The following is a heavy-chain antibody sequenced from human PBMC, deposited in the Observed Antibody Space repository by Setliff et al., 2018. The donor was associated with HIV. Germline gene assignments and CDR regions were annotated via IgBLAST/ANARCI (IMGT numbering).Heavy chain of an antibody. Sequence: RASVKVSCKASGGTFINYAVSWVRQTPGQGLEWMGGIIPIFGPATYAQKFQGRVTITADDSTSTAYMELSSLRSEDTAVYYCARGVFGELPMSPLHYYYYYMDVWGKGTTVTVSS. V-gene: IGHV1-69*13. CDR1: GGTFINYA. D-gene: IGHD3-10*01. CDR2: IIPIFGPA. J-gene: IGHJ6*03. CDR3: ARGVFGELPMSPLHYYYYYMDV.